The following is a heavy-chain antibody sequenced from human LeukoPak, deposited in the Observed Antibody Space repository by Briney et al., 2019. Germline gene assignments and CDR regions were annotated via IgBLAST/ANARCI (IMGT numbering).Heavy chain of an antibody. V-gene: IGHV3-30*02. CDR2: IRYDGSNL. J-gene: IGHJ4*02. CDR3: AKGAPNLPDY. D-gene: IGHD5/OR15-5a*01. Sequence: GGSLRLSRAASGFSFSNYGMHWVRQAPGKGLEWVSFIRYDGSNLYYADSVKGRFTISRDNSKSTLYLQMNSLRAEDTAIYYCAKGAPNLPDYWGQGTLVTVSS. CDR1: GFSFSNYG.